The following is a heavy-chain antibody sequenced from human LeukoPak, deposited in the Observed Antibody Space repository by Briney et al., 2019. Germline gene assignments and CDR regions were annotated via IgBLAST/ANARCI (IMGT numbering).Heavy chain of an antibody. D-gene: IGHD3-3*01. CDR1: GFTFSSYA. CDR2: ISGSGGST. Sequence: GGSLRLSCAASGFTFSSYAMSWVRQAPGKGLEWVSAISGSGGSTYYADSVKGRFTISRDNSKNTLYLQMNSLRAEDTAVYYCAKGITIFGVVIAPLDYWGQGTLVTVSS. J-gene: IGHJ4*02. CDR3: AKGITIFGVVIAPLDY. V-gene: IGHV3-23*01.